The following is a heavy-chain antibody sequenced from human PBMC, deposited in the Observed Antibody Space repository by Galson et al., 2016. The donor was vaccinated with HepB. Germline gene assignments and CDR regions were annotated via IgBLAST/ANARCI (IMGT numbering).Heavy chain of an antibody. CDR3: ARNPEVNIILQH. CDR2: SSSSSDII. CDR1: GFTFNTYG. Sequence: SLRLSCAASGFTFNTYGLNWVRQAPGKGLEWISFSSSSSDIIHYADSVKGRFTISRDNAKNALYLQMNSLRDEDMAVYYCARNPEVNIILQHWGQGTLVTVSS. J-gene: IGHJ1*01. V-gene: IGHV3-48*02. D-gene: IGHD2/OR15-2a*01.